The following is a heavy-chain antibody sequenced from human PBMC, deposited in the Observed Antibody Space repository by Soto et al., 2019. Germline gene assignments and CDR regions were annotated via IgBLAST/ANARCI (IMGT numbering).Heavy chain of an antibody. D-gene: IGHD3-10*01. CDR1: GFTFSSYA. V-gene: IGHV3-23*01. CDR3: AKSTAVWFGELLWGFVDY. J-gene: IGHJ4*02. CDR2: ISGSGGST. Sequence: GGSLRLSCAASGFTFSSYAMSWVRQAPGKGLEWVSAISGSGGSTYYADSVKGRFTISRDNSKNTLYLQMNSLRAEDTAVYYCAKSTAVWFGELLWGFVDYWGQGTLVTVSS.